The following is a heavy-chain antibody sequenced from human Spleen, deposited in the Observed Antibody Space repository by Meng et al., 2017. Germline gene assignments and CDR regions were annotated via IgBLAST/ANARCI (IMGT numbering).Heavy chain of an antibody. CDR1: GFTFSSYA. Sequence: GESLKISCAASGFTFSSYAMSWVRQAPGKGLEWVSAISGSDGNIYYADSVKGRFTISRDNSKNTLYLQMNSLRAEDTAVYYCAKMMEGDPSFDYWGHGNRV. CDR3: AKMMEGDPSFDY. D-gene: IGHD3-16*01. V-gene: IGHV3-23*01. CDR2: ISGSDGNI. J-gene: IGHJ4*01.